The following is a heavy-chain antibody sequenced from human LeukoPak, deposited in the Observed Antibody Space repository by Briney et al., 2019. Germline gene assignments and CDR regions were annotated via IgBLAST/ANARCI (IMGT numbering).Heavy chain of an antibody. Sequence: SVKVSCKTSGGIFRSYGLNWVRQAPGQGLEWMGGFIPILGTPKYAQSLQGRVTITADESTSTGYMELSSLRYEDTAVYYCARGLYCSSSTSCYDYGMDVWGQGTTVTVSS. CDR2: FIPILGTP. CDR1: GGIFRSYG. CDR3: ARGLYCSSSTSCYDYGMDV. D-gene: IGHD2-2*01. J-gene: IGHJ6*02. V-gene: IGHV1-69*13.